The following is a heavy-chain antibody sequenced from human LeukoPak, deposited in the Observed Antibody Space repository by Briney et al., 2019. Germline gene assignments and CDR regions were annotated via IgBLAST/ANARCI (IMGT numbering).Heavy chain of an antibody. CDR3: ARERLYSSGWDFDY. J-gene: IGHJ4*02. CDR1: GYTFTSYD. Sequence: ASVKVSCKASGYTFTSYDINWVRQATGQGLEWMGWMNPNSGNTGYAQKFQGRVTVTRNTSISTAYMELSSLRSEDTAVYYCARERLYSSGWDFDYWGQGTLVTVS. V-gene: IGHV1-8*01. D-gene: IGHD6-19*01. CDR2: MNPNSGNT.